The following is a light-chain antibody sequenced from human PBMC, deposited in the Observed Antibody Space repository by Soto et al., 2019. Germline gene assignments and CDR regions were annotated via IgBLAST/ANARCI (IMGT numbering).Light chain of an antibody. CDR3: QQYGSSPPVT. Sequence: EIVLTQSPGTLSLSPGERATLSCRASQSVSSSYLAWYQQKPGQAPRLLIYGASGSATGIPVRFRGSGSGPYFTLTISRLEPEDFAVYYCQQYGSSPPVTFGQGTRLEIK. V-gene: IGKV3-20*01. CDR2: GAS. CDR1: QSVSSSY. J-gene: IGKJ5*01.